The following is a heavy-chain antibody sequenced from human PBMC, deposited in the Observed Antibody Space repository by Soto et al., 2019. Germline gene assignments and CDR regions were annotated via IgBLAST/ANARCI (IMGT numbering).Heavy chain of an antibody. CDR3: ARGGADYYYYYGMDV. CDR2: INSDGSST. Sequence: GGSLRLSCAASGLTFSSYWMHWVRQAPGKGLVWVSRINSDGSSTSYADSVKGRFTISRDNAKNTLYLQMNSLRAEDTAVYYCARGGADYYYYYGMDVWGQGTTVTVSS. CDR1: GLTFSSYW. J-gene: IGHJ6*02. V-gene: IGHV3-74*01.